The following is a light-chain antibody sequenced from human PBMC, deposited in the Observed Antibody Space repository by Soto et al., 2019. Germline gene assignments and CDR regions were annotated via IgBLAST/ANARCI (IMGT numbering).Light chain of an antibody. CDR1: SSDVGAYNY. V-gene: IGLV2-8*01. Sequence: QSALTQPPSASGSPGQSVTISCTGTSSDVGAYNYVSWYQQHPGKAPKFIIYEVSKRPSGVPDRFSGSKSGNTASLTVSGLQAEDEADYYCQSYDTFLSAVVFGGGTKLTVL. J-gene: IGLJ2*01. CDR2: EVS. CDR3: QSYDTFLSAVV.